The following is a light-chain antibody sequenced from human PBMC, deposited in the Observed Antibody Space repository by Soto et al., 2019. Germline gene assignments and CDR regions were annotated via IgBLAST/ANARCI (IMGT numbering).Light chain of an antibody. CDR2: VAS. Sequence: EIVLTQSPGTLSLSPGERATLSCRASQSVSGSYLAWYQQRPGQAPRLLMYVASSRATGIPDRSSASGSETDFTLTISRLEPADFAVYYCQQYGRPPATFGQGTKVEIK. CDR3: QQYGRPPAT. CDR1: QSVSGSY. V-gene: IGKV3-20*01. J-gene: IGKJ1*01.